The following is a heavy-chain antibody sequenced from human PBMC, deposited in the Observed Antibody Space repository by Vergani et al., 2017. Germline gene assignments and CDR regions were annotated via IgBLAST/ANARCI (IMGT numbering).Heavy chain of an antibody. D-gene: IGHD2-8*01. CDR2: IGSSGPYI. CDR3: ARDCTSGGCPDNYGMDV. V-gene: IGHV3-21*06. Sequence: PGGSLRLSCAASGFTFSDFSMSWVRQAPGKGLEWVAFIGSSGPYINYADSVKGRFIISRDNTNNSLFLQLRSLRAEDAAVYYCARDCTSGGCPDNYGMDVWGQGATVTVSS. J-gene: IGHJ6*02. CDR1: GFTFSDFS.